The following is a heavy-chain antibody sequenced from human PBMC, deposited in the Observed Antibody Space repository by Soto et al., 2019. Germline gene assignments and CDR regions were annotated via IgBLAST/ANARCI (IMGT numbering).Heavy chain of an antibody. J-gene: IGHJ4*02. CDR1: GFMFSSYV. Sequence: EVQLLESWGGLVHPGGSLRLSFAASGFMFSSYVMNWVRQAPGKGLEWVSSITDNGGSTYHAESVKGRFTISRDNSKNTLYLQMNSLRADDTAVYYCAKDICGPSSCYTDYWGQGTLVTVPP. D-gene: IGHD2-15*01. CDR3: AKDICGPSSCYTDY. V-gene: IGHV3-23*01. CDR2: ITDNGGST.